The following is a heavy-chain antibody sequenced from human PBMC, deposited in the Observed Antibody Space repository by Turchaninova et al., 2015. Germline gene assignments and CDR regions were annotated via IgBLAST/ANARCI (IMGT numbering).Heavy chain of an antibody. D-gene: IGHD4-17*01. Sequence: EVQLVESGGGLVQPGRSLSLSCAPSGFTFGDYAMHWVWQAPGKGLEWVSSINWNSGLIGYADSVKGRFTISRDNAKNSLFLQMNSLRGEDTALYYCAKDNTVTTTGTFGSWGQGTLVTVSS. CDR3: AKDNTVTTTGTFGS. V-gene: IGHV3-9*01. CDR2: INWNSGLI. CDR1: GFTFGDYA. J-gene: IGHJ5*02.